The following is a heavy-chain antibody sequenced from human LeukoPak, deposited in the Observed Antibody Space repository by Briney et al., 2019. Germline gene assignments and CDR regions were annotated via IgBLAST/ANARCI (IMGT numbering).Heavy chain of an antibody. V-gene: IGHV3-74*01. CDR3: AREEPRWSLYYYYYGMDV. CDR2: INSDGSST. D-gene: IGHD4-23*01. J-gene: IGHJ6*02. Sequence: PGGSLRLSCAASGFTFSSYRMHWVRQAPGKGLVWVSRINSDGSSTSYADSVKGRFTISRDNAKNTLYLQMNSLRAEDTAVYYCAREEPRWSLYYYYYGMDVWGQGTTVTVSS. CDR1: GFTFSSYR.